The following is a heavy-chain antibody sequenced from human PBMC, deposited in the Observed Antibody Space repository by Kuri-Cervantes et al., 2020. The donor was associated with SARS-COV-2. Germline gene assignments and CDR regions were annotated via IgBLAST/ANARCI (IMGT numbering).Heavy chain of an antibody. D-gene: IGHD3-3*01. J-gene: IGHJ4*02. V-gene: IGHV3-33*01. Sequence: GESLKISCAASGFTFSSYGMHWVRQAPGKGLEWVAVIWYDGSNKYYADSVKGRFTISRDNSKNTLYPQMNSLRAEDTAVYYCARERSGLDYWGQGTLVTVSS. CDR2: IWYDGSNK. CDR1: GFTFSSYG. CDR3: ARERSGLDY.